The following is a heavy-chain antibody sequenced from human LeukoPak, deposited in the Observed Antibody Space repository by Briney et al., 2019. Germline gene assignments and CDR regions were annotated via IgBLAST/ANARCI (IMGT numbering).Heavy chain of an antibody. CDR2: INHSGST. CDR1: GGSCSGYY. CDR3: ARTYYDILTGYLNDY. J-gene: IGHJ4*02. V-gene: IGHV4-34*01. D-gene: IGHD3-9*01. Sequence: SETLSLTCAVYGGSCSGYYWSWIRQPPGKGLEWIGEINHSGSTNYNPSLKSRVTISVDTSKNQFSLKLSSVTAADTAVYYCARTYYDILTGYLNDYWGQGTLVTVSS.